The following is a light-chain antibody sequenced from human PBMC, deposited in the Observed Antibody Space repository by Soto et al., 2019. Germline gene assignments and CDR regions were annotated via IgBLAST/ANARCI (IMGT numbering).Light chain of an antibody. V-gene: IGKV3-15*01. CDR3: QEYNSYTGT. CDR2: GAS. Sequence: EIVMTQSPATLSVSPGERATLSCRASQSVSNNLAWYQQKPGQAPRLLIYGASTRATGIPARFSGSGSGTEFTLTISSLQSEDFGIYYCQEYNSYTGTFGPGTKVEI. J-gene: IGKJ1*01. CDR1: QSVSNN.